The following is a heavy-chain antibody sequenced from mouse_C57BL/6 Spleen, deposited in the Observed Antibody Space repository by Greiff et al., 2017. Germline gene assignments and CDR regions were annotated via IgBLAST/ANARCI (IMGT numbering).Heavy chain of an antibody. CDR2: IHPNSGST. Sequence: QVQLQQPGAELVKPGASVKLSCKASGYTFTSYWMHWVKQRPGQGLEWIGMIHPNSGSTNYNEKFKSKAKLTVDKSSSTAYMQLSSLTSEDSAVYCCTSPPTGTTGYWGQGTTLTVSS. V-gene: IGHV1-64*01. D-gene: IGHD4-1*02. CDR1: GYTFTSYW. J-gene: IGHJ2*01. CDR3: TSPPTGTTGY.